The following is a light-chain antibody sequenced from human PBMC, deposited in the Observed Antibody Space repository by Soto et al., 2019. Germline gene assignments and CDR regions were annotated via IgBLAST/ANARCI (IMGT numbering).Light chain of an antibody. CDR2: EVS. J-gene: IGLJ2*01. Sequence: QSALTQPPSASGSPGQSVTISCTGTSSDVGGYNYVSWYQQHPGKAPKLMIYEVSKRPSGVPDRFSGSKSGNTASLTVSGLQAEDEADYYCSSYAGSFWVVFGGGTKLTVL. V-gene: IGLV2-8*01. CDR3: SSYAGSFWVV. CDR1: SSDVGGYNY.